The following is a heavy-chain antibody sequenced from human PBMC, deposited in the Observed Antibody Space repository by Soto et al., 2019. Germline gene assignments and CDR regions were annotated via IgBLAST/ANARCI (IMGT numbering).Heavy chain of an antibody. J-gene: IGHJ4*02. CDR1: GFTFSSYG. CDR2: ISSSSSTI. V-gene: IGHV3-48*01. Sequence: GGSLSLSCTASGFTFSSYGVNWVRQAPGKGLEWVSYISSSSSTIYYADSVKGRFTISRDNSKNTLYLQMNSLRAEDTAVYYCAKDELLWFGEPDYWGQGTLVTVSS. D-gene: IGHD3-10*01. CDR3: AKDELLWFGEPDY.